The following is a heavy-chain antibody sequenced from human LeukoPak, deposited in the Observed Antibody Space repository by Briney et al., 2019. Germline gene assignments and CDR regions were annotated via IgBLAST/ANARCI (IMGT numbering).Heavy chain of an antibody. Sequence: GASVKVSCKASGYTFTSYGISWVRQAPGQGLEWMGWISAYNGNTNYAQKLQGRVTMTTDTSTSTAYMELRSLRFDDTAVYYCAREDLNNYPERWYYYYGMDVWGQGTTVTVSS. CDR2: ISAYNGNT. D-gene: IGHD4-23*01. V-gene: IGHV1-18*01. CDR3: AREDLNNYPERWYYYYGMDV. J-gene: IGHJ6*02. CDR1: GYTFTSYG.